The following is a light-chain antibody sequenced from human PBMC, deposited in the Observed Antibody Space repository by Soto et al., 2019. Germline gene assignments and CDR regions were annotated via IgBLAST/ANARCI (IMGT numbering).Light chain of an antibody. CDR1: QTITNY. V-gene: IGKV1-39*01. CDR3: QQSYSSSWT. J-gene: IGKJ1*01. Sequence: DIQMTQSPSSLSASVGDRVTITCRASQTITNYLNWYQQKPGKAPKLLIYAASTLLSGVPARFSGGGSGTDFTLTIDSLQPEDFATYYCQQSYSSSWTFGQGTKVEIK. CDR2: AAS.